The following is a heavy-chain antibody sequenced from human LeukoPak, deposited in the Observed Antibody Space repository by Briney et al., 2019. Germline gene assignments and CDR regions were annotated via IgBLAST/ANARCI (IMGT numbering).Heavy chain of an antibody. CDR2: IGGSVGSM. Sequence: GGSLRLSCAASEFTFSSYSMNWVRQAPGKGLEWVSNIGGSVGSMFYAASVKGRFAISRDNSKKTLFLQMNNLRVEDTAVYYCAKRGNSWDLFDYWGQGTLVTVSS. V-gene: IGHV3-23*01. CDR1: EFTFSSYS. CDR3: AKRGNSWDLFDY. D-gene: IGHD6-13*01. J-gene: IGHJ4*02.